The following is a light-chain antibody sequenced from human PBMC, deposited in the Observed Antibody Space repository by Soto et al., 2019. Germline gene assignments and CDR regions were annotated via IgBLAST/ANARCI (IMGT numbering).Light chain of an antibody. CDR2: GAS. Sequence: EIVFTHSPGTLTFSLVERATVSCRASQSVSSSYLAWYQQKPGQAPRLLIYGASSRATGIPDRFSGSGSGTDFTLTISRLEPEDFAVYYCQQYGSSPKTFGQGTKVDIK. CDR3: QQYGSSPKT. CDR1: QSVSSSY. J-gene: IGKJ1*01. V-gene: IGKV3-20*01.